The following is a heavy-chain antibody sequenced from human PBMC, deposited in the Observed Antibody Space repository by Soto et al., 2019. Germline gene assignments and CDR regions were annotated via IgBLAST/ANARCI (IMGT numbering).Heavy chain of an antibody. CDR1: GGSISSYY. J-gene: IGHJ5*02. V-gene: IGHV4-59*08. Sequence: NPSEILSLTCTVSGGSISSYYWSWIRQPPGKGLEWIGYIYYSGSTNYNPSLKSRVTISVDTSKNQFSLKLSSVTAADTAVYYCASSTSLGWFDPWGQGTLVTVSS. D-gene: IGHD2-2*01. CDR2: IYYSGST. CDR3: ASSTSLGWFDP.